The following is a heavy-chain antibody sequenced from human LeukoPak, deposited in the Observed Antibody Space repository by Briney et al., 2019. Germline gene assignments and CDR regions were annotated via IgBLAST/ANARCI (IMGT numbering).Heavy chain of an antibody. CDR2: ISYSSSLT. J-gene: IGHJ6*02. D-gene: IGHD3-10*01. CDR3: AKVIRGGYGMDV. V-gene: IGHV3-48*02. Sequence: GGSLRLSCAASGFSFSSFGMNWVRQAPGKGLEWVSNISYSSSLTDYADSVKGRFTISRDNAKNSLSLQLNSLRDEDTAVYFCAKVIRGGYGMDVWGQGTTVTVSS. CDR1: GFSFSSFG.